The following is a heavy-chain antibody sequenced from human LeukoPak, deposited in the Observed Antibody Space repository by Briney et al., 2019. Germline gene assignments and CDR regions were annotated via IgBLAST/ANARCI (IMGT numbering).Heavy chain of an antibody. D-gene: IGHD3-3*01. CDR2: IYYSGST. J-gene: IGHJ4*02. Sequence: PSQTLSLTCTVSGGSISSGGYYWSWIRQHPGKGLEWIGCIYYSGSTYYNPSLKSRVTISVDTSKNQFSLKLSSVTAADTAVYYCARTRGAQIFGVVTPYYFDYWGQGTLVTVSS. CDR3: ARTRGAQIFGVVTPYYFDY. CDR1: GGSISSGGYY. V-gene: IGHV4-31*03.